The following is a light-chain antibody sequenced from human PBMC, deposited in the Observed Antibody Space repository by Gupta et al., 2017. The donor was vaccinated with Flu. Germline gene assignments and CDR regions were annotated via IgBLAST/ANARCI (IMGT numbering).Light chain of an antibody. Sequence: QSALTQPASVSGSPGQSITISCTGTSSDVGGYNYVSWYQQHPGKAPKLMLYEVSNRPSGVSNRVSGSKSGNTASLTISGLQAEDEADYYCSSYTSSSTYVCGTGTKVTVL. V-gene: IGLV2-14*01. CDR2: EVS. CDR1: SSDVGGYNY. J-gene: IGLJ1*01. CDR3: SSYTSSSTYV.